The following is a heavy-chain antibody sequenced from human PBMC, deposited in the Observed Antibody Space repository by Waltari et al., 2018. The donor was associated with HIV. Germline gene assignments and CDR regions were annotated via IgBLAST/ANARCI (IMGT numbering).Heavy chain of an antibody. V-gene: IGHV3-74*01. D-gene: IGHD5-18*01. Sequence: EVQLVESGGGSVQPGGSLRLSCAASGFSLSSYWMHWVRQAPGKGLVWVSLSSSDGSGASYADSVKVRFTISRDNAKNTLYLQMNGLRAEDTAVYYCARGGGYSVGAYCGQGTQVTVSS. CDR3: ARGGGYSVGAY. J-gene: IGHJ4*02. CDR2: SSSDGSGA. CDR1: GFSLSSYW.